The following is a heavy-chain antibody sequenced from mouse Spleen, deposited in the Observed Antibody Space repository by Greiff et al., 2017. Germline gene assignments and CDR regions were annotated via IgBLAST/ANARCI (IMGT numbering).Heavy chain of an antibody. CDR1: GYSITSGYY. J-gene: IGHJ2*01. CDR3: ARDGSYPYYFDY. CDR2: ISYDGSN. D-gene: IGHD1-1*02. Sequence: DVQLQESGPGLVKPSQSLSLTCSVPGYSITSGYYWNWLRQFPGNKLEWMGYISYDGSNNYNPSLKNRISITRDTSKNQFFLKLNSVTTEDTATYYCARDGSYPYYFDYWGQGTTLTVSS. V-gene: IGHV3-6*01.